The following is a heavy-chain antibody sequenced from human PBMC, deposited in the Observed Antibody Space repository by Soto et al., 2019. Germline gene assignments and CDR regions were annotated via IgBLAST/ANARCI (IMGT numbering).Heavy chain of an antibody. J-gene: IGHJ4*02. CDR2: IYYSGST. V-gene: IGHV4-31*03. D-gene: IGHD3-22*01. Sequence: SETLSLTCTVSGGSIRSGGYYWSWIRQHPGKGLEWIGYIYYSGSTYYNPSLKSRVTISVDTSKNQFSLKLSSVTAADTAVYYCAVYSSGYLDYWGQGTLVTVSS. CDR1: GGSIRSGGYY. CDR3: AVYSSGYLDY.